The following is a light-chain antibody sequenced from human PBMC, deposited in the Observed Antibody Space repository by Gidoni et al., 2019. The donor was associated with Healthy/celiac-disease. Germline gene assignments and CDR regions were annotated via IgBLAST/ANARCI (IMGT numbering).Light chain of an antibody. CDR2: DAS. J-gene: IGKJ5*01. V-gene: IGKV3-11*01. CDR1: QSVSSY. CDR3: QQRSNWSLSIT. Sequence: EIVLTQSPATLSLSPGERATLSCRASQSVSSYLAWYQQKPGQAPRLLIYDASNSATGIPARFSGSGSWTDFTLTISSLEPEDFAVYYCQQRSNWSLSITFGQGTRLEIK.